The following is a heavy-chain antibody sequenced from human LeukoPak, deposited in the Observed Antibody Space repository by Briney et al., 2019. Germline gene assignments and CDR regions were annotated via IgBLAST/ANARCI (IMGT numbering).Heavy chain of an antibody. V-gene: IGHV3-23*01. D-gene: IGHD5-12*01. CDR1: GFSISNTA. Sequence: GGSLRLSCAASGFSISNTAMSWVRQAPGKGLEWVSLIVASSGSTFYADSVKGRFTISRDSSKNTLYLQMNSLRAEDMAVYYCAKGAYDYIEMGYFDYWGQGTLVTVSS. CDR3: AKGAYDYIEMGYFDY. CDR2: IVASSGST. J-gene: IGHJ4*02.